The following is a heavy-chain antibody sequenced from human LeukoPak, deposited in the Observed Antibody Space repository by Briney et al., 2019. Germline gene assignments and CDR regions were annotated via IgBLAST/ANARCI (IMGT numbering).Heavy chain of an antibody. V-gene: IGHV4-59*12. CDR1: GGSLNTYS. Sequence: KPSETLSLTCTVSGGSLNTYSWSWIRQPPGKGREWIGFIYYSGSTNYTPSLKSRVTMSVDTSQNQFSLKLSSVTAADTAVYYCARGTGINWFDPWGQGTLVTVSS. D-gene: IGHD1-1*01. J-gene: IGHJ5*02. CDR3: ARGTGINWFDP. CDR2: IYYSGST.